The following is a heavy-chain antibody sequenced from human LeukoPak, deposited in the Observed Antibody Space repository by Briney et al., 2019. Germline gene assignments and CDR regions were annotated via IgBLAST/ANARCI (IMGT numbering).Heavy chain of an antibody. Sequence: SETLSLTCAVSGGSISSSNWWSWVRQPPGKGLEWIGEIYHSGSTNYNPSLKSRLNISVDKSKNQFSLKVTSVTAADTAVYYCARGRDIVVVVAANDYWGQGTLVTVSS. CDR2: IYHSGST. V-gene: IGHV4-4*02. J-gene: IGHJ4*02. CDR3: ARGRDIVVVVAANDY. D-gene: IGHD2-15*01. CDR1: GGSISSSNW.